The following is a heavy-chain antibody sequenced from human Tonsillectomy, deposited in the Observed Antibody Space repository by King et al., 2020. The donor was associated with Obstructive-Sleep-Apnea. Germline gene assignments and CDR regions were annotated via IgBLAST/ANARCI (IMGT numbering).Heavy chain of an antibody. V-gene: IGHV3-30*04. CDR2: ISYDGSNK. Sequence: VQLVETGGGVVQPGRSRRLSSAASGFTFSSYAIHWVRQAPGKGLEWVAVISYDGSNKYYADSVKGRFTISRDNSKNTLYLQMNSLRAEDKSVYYCATTPGGGYCSGGSCYWFDPWGQGTLVTVSS. D-gene: IGHD2-15*01. J-gene: IGHJ5*02. CDR3: ATTPGGGYCSGGSCYWFDP. CDR1: GFTFSSYA.